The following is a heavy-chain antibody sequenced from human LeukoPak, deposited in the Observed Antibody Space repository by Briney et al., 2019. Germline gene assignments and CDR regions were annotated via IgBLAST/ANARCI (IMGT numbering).Heavy chain of an antibody. D-gene: IGHD3-22*01. CDR2: INHSGST. Sequence: SETLSLTCAVYGGCFSGYYWSWIRQSPRKGLEWIGEINHSGSTNYNPSLKSRVTISVDTSKNQFSLKLNSVTAADTAVYYCARGPYYYDSSGPYYYMDVWGKGTTVTVSS. CDR1: GGCFSGYY. CDR3: ARGPYYYDSSGPYYYMDV. J-gene: IGHJ6*03. V-gene: IGHV4-34*01.